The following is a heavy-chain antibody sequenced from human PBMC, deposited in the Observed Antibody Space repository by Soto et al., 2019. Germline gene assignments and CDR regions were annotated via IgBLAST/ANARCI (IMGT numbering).Heavy chain of an antibody. V-gene: IGHV3-11*05. CDR2: ISSSSSYT. CDR3: GGGAGASGRDY. J-gene: IGHJ4*02. CDR1: GFTFSDYY. D-gene: IGHD1-26*01. Sequence: QVQLVESGGGLVKPGGSLRLSCAASGFTFSDYYMSWIRQAPGKGLEWVSYISSSSSYTNYADSVKGRFTISRDNAKNSLYLQMNSRGAEDTAVYYCGGGAGASGRDYWGQGTLVTVSS.